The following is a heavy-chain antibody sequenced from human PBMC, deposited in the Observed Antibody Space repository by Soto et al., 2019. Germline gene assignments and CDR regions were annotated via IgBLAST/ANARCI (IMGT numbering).Heavy chain of an antibody. D-gene: IGHD3-16*01. V-gene: IGHV4-31*02. J-gene: IGHJ5*02. CDR2: IYYSGST. CDR3: ARVNMMSWFDP. CDR1: GGSISSGGYY. Sequence: SETLSLTCTVSGGSISSGGYYWSWIRQHPGKGLEWIGYIYYSGSTYYNPSLKSRVTISVDTSKNQFSLKLSSVTAADTAVYYCARVNMMSWFDPWGQGTLVTVS.